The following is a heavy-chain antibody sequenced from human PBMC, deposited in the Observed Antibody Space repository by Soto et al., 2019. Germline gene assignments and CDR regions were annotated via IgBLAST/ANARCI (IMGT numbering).Heavy chain of an antibody. V-gene: IGHV3-23*01. CDR2: FSSSGDST. CDR1: GFTFSSYA. D-gene: IGHD3-10*01. CDR3: AKARTSSGSGTYYYYYYAMDV. J-gene: IGHJ6*02. Sequence: LRLSCAASGFTFSSYAMSWVRQAPGKGLEWVSGFSSSGDSTYYADSVKGRFAISRDNSKNTLYLQMNSLRAEDTAVYYCAKARTSSGSGTYYYYYYAMDVWGQGTTVTVSS.